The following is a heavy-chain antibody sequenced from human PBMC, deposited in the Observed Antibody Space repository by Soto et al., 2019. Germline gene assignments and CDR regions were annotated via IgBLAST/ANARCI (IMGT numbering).Heavy chain of an antibody. Sequence: QITLKESGPTVVKPTQTLTLTCTFSGFSLSTSGVNVGWIRQPPGKTLEWLALIYWDADKRYSPSLQSRLTITKDASKNQVVLTVTNMDPVDTATDYCVHRAYWGQGTLVTVSS. J-gene: IGHJ4*02. CDR2: IYWDADK. CDR3: VHRAY. CDR1: GFSLSTSGVN. V-gene: IGHV2-5*02.